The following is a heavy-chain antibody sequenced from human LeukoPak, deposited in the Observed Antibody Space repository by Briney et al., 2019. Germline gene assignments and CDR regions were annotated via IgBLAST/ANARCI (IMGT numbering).Heavy chain of an antibody. J-gene: IGHJ4*02. Sequence: SETLSLTCGVSGGSISSTNWWTWVRQPPGEGLEWIGEVELSGRTNYNPSLESRVTISVDMSANHISLKLTSVTAADTAVYYCAREGGRYRPLDHSGQGTLVTVSS. V-gene: IGHV4-4*02. CDR1: GGSISSTNW. CDR2: VELSGRT. CDR3: AREGGRYRPLDH. D-gene: IGHD3-16*02.